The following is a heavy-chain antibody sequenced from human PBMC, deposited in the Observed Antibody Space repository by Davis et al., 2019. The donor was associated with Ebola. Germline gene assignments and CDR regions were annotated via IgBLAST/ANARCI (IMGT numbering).Heavy chain of an antibody. D-gene: IGHD4-17*01. V-gene: IGHV1-46*01. J-gene: IGHJ4*02. Sequence: AASVKVSCKASGYTLVSYYAHWVRQAPGQGLEWMGIINPSGGSTSYAQKFQGRVTMTRDTSTSTVYMELSSLRSEDTAVYYCARQYGSFDYWGQGTLVTVSS. CDR3: ARQYGSFDY. CDR1: GYTLVSYY. CDR2: INPSGGST.